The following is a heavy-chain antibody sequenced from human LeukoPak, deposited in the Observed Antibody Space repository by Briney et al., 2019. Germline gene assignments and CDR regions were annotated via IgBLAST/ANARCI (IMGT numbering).Heavy chain of an antibody. Sequence: SETLSLTCAVYVGSFSGYFWNWIRQPPGKGLEWIGYIHSSGSTKYNPSLKSRVTISVDTSKNQFSLKLSSVTAADTAVYYCARWYSSGWAFDYWGQGTLVTVSS. CDR1: VGSFSGYF. CDR2: IHSSGST. CDR3: ARWYSSGWAFDY. D-gene: IGHD6-19*01. J-gene: IGHJ4*02. V-gene: IGHV4-59*08.